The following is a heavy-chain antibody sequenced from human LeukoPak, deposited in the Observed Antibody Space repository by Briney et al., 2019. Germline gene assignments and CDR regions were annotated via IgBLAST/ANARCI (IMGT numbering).Heavy chain of an antibody. D-gene: IGHD2-2*01. V-gene: IGHV5-51*01. Sequence: TPGESLKISRRGSGYSFNTYWIGWVRQMPGKGLEWMGIIYPGDSDTRYSPSFQGQVTMSADKSINTAYLQWSSLKASDTAMYYCARRQGCSSTSCPPDYWGQGTLVTVSS. CDR2: IYPGDSDT. CDR1: GYSFNTYW. CDR3: ARRQGCSSTSCPPDY. J-gene: IGHJ4*02.